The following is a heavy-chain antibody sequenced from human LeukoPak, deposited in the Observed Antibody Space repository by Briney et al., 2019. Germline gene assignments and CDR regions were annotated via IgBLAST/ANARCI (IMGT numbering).Heavy chain of an antibody. CDR3: ARDQEADGSGSYFGY. CDR1: GYTFTSYY. D-gene: IGHD3-10*01. J-gene: IGHJ4*02. CDR2: INPSGGST. Sequence: ASVKVSCKASGYTFTSYYMHWVRQAPGQGLEWMGIINPSGGSTSYGKKFQGRVTMTRDTSTSTVYMELSSLRSEDTAVYYCARDQEADGSGSYFGYWGQGTLVIVSS. V-gene: IGHV1-46*01.